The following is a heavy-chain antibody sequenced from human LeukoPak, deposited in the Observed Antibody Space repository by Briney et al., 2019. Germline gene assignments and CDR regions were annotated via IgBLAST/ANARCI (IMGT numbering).Heavy chain of an antibody. D-gene: IGHD4-11*01. CDR1: AFTFSSYA. CDR2: ISYYGSNK. V-gene: IGHV3-30-3*01. J-gene: IGHJ5*02. CDR3: ARSKKTTVTPYNNWFDP. Sequence: SLTLSCAGSAFTFSSYAMHWVRQAPGKGLEWVAVISYYGSNKYYADSVQGRFTMSRDNSTNTLYPQMNSLRADDTAVYYCARSKKTTVTPYNNWFDPWGQGTLVTVSS.